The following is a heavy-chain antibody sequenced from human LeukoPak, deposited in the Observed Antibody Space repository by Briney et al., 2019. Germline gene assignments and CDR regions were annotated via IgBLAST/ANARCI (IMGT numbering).Heavy chain of an antibody. CDR3: ARDLIL. Sequence: SETLSLTCTVSGGSISSGSYYWSWIRQPAGTGLEWIGRIYTSGSTNYNPSLKSRVTISVDTSKNQFSLKLSSVTAADTAVYYCARDLILWGQGTLVTVSS. V-gene: IGHV4-61*02. CDR1: GGSISSGSYY. J-gene: IGHJ4*02. D-gene: IGHD2-8*01. CDR2: IYTSGST.